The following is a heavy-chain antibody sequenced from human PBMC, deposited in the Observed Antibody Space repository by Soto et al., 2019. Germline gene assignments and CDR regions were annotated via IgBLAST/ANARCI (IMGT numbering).Heavy chain of an antibody. CDR1: GGSISSYY. D-gene: IGHD5-12*01. V-gene: IGHV4-59*01. Sequence: SETLSLTCTVSGGSISSYYWSWIRQPPGKGLEWIGYIYYSGSTNYNPSLKSRVTISVDTSKNQFSLKLSSVTAADTAVYYCASFEEMATIGYWGQGTLVTVSS. CDR2: IYYSGST. J-gene: IGHJ4*02. CDR3: ASFEEMATIGY.